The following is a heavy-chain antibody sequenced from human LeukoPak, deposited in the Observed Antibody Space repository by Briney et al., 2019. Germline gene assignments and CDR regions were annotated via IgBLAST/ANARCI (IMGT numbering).Heavy chain of an antibody. CDR1: GGSFSGYY. D-gene: IGHD1-26*01. Sequence: SETLSLTCAVYGGSFSGYYWSWIRQPPGKGLEWIAEINHSGSTNYNPSLKSRVIISVDTSRNQFSLKLSSVTAADTAVYYCARGPPPPWDLLGGVGRVTFYFDYWGQGTLVTVSS. CDR3: ARGPPPPWDLLGGVGRVTFYFDY. V-gene: IGHV4-34*01. J-gene: IGHJ4*02. CDR2: INHSGST.